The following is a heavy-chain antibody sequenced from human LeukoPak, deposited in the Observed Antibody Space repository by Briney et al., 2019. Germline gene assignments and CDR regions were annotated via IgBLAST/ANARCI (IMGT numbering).Heavy chain of an antibody. V-gene: IGHV4-59*08. CDR1: GGSISSYY. J-gene: IGHJ4*02. Sequence: SETLSLTCTVSGGSISSYYWSWIRQPPGKGLEWIGYIYYSGSTNCNPSLKSRVTISVDTSKNQFSLKLSSVTAADTAVDYCASITVDTAMVYFDYWGQGTLVTVSS. CDR3: ASITVDTAMVYFDY. D-gene: IGHD5-18*01. CDR2: IYYSGST.